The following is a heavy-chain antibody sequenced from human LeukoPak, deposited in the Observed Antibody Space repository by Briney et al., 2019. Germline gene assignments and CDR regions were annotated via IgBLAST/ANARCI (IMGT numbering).Heavy chain of an antibody. V-gene: IGHV4-59*01. Sequence: SETLSLTCTVSGGSISSYYWSWIRQPPGKGLEWIGYIYYSGSTNYNPSLKSRVTISVDTSKNQFSLKLSSVTAADTAVYYCVRDSSFYFDYWGQGTLVTVSS. CDR1: GGSISSYY. D-gene: IGHD6-6*01. CDR2: IYYSGST. CDR3: VRDSSFYFDY. J-gene: IGHJ4*02.